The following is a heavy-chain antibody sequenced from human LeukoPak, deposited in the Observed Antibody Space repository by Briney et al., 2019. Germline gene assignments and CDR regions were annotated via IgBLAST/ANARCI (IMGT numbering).Heavy chain of an antibody. CDR2: ISVYNGNT. CDR1: GYTFTSYG. J-gene: IGHJ5*02. CDR3: ARGNPPVDTAMNYNWFDP. Sequence: ASVKVSCKASGYTFTSYGISWVRQAPGQGPEWMGWISVYNGNTNYAQKLQARVTMTTDTSTSTAYMELRSLRSDDTAVYYCARGNPPVDTAMNYNWFDPWGQGTLVTVSS. D-gene: IGHD5-18*01. V-gene: IGHV1-18*01.